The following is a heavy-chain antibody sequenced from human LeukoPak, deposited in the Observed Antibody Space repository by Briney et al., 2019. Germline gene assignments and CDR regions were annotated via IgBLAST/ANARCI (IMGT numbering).Heavy chain of an antibody. V-gene: IGHV1-8*01. J-gene: IGHJ4*02. CDR1: GYTFTSYD. CDR3: ARIYSSSWLQQAYCGGDCYGKYYFDY. Sequence: ASVKVSCKASGYTFTSYDINWVRQATGQGLEWMGWMNPNSGNTGYAQKFQGRVTMTRNTSISTAYMELSSLRSEDTAGYYCARIYSSSWLQQAYCGGDCYGKYYFDYWGQGTLVTVSS. D-gene: IGHD2-21*02. CDR2: MNPNSGNT.